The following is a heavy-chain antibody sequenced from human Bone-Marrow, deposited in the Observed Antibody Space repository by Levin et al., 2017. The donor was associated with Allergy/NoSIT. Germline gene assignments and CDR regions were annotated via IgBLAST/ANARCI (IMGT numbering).Heavy chain of an antibody. V-gene: IGHV1-3*01. Sequence: GESLKISCKASGYTFTSYAMHWVRQAPGQRLEWMGWINAGNGNTKYSQKFQGRVTITRDTSASTAYMELSSLRSEDTAVYYCARDRFPIAVAGTPDYWGQGTLVTVSS. D-gene: IGHD6-19*01. CDR2: INAGNGNT. CDR3: ARDRFPIAVAGTPDY. J-gene: IGHJ4*02. CDR1: GYTFTSYA.